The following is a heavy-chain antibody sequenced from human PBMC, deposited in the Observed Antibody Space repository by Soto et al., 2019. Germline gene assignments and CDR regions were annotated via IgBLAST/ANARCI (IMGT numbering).Heavy chain of an antibody. Sequence: SGGSLRLSCAASGFTFSSYGMHWVRQAPGKGLEWVAVIWYDGSNKYYADSVKGRFTISRDNSKNTLYLQMNSLRAEDTAVYYCARDLSGYYGSGNDYWGQGTLVTVSS. CDR2: IWYDGSNK. J-gene: IGHJ4*02. D-gene: IGHD3-10*01. CDR1: GFTFSSYG. CDR3: ARDLSGYYGSGNDY. V-gene: IGHV3-33*01.